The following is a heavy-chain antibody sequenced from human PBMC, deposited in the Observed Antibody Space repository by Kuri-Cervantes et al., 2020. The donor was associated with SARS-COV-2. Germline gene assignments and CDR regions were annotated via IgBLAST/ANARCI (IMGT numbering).Heavy chain of an antibody. CDR3: AREGYSSSWYEYDY. J-gene: IGHJ4*02. CDR2: IIPIFGTA. V-gene: IGHV1-69*13. Sequence: SVKVSCKASGGTFSSYAISWVRQAPGQGLEWMGGIIPIFGTASYAQKFQGRVTITADESTSTAYMELSSLRSEDTSVYYCAREGYSSSWYEYDYWGQGNLVTVSS. CDR1: GGTFSSYA. D-gene: IGHD6-13*01.